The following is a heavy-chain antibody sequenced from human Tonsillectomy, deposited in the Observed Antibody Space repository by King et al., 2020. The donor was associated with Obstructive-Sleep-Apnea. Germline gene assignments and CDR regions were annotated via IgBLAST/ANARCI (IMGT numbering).Heavy chain of an antibody. CDR3: ARIQIAAAFFPFDY. V-gene: IGHV3-30*04. Sequence: VQLVESGGGVVQPGRSLRLSCAASGFTFSSYAMHWVRQAPGKGLEWVAVISYDGSNKYYADSVKGRFTISRDNSKKTLYLQMNSLRAEDTAVYYCARIQIAAAFFPFDYWGQGTLVTVSS. D-gene: IGHD6-13*01. CDR1: GFTFSSYA. CDR2: ISYDGSNK. J-gene: IGHJ4*02.